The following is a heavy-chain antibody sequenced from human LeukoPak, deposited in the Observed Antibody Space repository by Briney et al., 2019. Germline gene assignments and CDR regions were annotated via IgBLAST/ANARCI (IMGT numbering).Heavy chain of an antibody. CDR1: GFTFSSYW. CDR2: IKQDGSEK. Sequence: PGGSLRLSCAASGFTFSSYWMSWVRQAPGKGLEWVANIKQDGSEKYYVDSVKDRFTISRDNAKNSLYLQMTSLSAEDTAVYYCARDGRNNWFDPWGQGTLVTVSS. V-gene: IGHV3-7*01. CDR3: ARDGRNNWFDP. J-gene: IGHJ5*02.